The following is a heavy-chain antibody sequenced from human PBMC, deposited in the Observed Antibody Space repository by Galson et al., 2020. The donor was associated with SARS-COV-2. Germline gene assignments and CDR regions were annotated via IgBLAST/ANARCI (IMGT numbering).Heavy chain of an antibody. Sequence: SETLSLTCTVSGGSISSGDYYWSWIRQPPGKGLEWIGYIYYSGSTYYNPSLKSRVTISVDTSKNQFSLKLSSVTVADTAVYYCAVLDMDTAMGLAYFDYWGQGTLVTVSS. V-gene: IGHV4-30-4*01. CDR3: AVLDMDTAMGLAYFDY. CDR1: GGSISSGDYY. CDR2: IYYSGST. J-gene: IGHJ4*02. D-gene: IGHD5-18*01.